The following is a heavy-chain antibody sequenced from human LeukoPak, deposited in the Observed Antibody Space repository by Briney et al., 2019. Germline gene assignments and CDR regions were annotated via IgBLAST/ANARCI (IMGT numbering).Heavy chain of an antibody. CDR1: TFTLSSYN. D-gene: IGHD2-21*02. Sequence: GGSLRLSCAASTFTLSSYNMNWVRQAPGKGLEWVSSISYSGSYIYYRDSVKGRFTISRDSAENSVYLQMDSLRAEDMAVYYCARAAYCGGDCLLGTWNYFDYWGQGTLVTVSS. J-gene: IGHJ4*02. V-gene: IGHV3-21*06. CDR3: ARAAYCGGDCLLGTWNYFDY. CDR2: ISYSGSYI.